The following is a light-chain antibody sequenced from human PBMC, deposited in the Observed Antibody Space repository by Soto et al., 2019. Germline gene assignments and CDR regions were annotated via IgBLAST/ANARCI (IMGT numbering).Light chain of an antibody. V-gene: IGKV3-20*01. J-gene: IGKJ3*01. Sequence: EIVLTQSPGTLSLSPGESATLSCRASQRVSTNYLAWFQQKPGQAPKLLIYDSSNRATGIPDRISGGGSGIDFTLTISRVEPEDSAVYFCQQYGNSPFTYGPGTKVEIK. CDR2: DSS. CDR3: QQYGNSPFT. CDR1: QRVSTNY.